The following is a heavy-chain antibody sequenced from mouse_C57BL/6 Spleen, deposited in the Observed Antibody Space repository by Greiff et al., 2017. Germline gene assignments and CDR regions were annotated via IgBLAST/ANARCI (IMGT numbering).Heavy chain of an antibody. D-gene: IGHD1-1*01. J-gene: IGHJ2*01. CDR3: ERVEGVYYSLYFDY. CDR2: INPNNGGT. Sequence: EVQLQQSGPELVKPGASVKMSCKASGYTFTDYNMHWVKQSHGKSLEWIGYINPNNGGTSYNQKFKGKATLTVNKSSSTAYMELRSLTSEDSAVYYCERVEGVYYSLYFDYWGQGTTLTVSS. CDR1: GYTFTDYN. V-gene: IGHV1-22*01.